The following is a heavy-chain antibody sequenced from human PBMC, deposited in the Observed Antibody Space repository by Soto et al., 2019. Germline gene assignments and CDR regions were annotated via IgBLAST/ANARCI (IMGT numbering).Heavy chain of an antibody. Sequence: PGGSLRLSCAASGFTFSSSWMDWVRQAPGKGLEWVANINPDGSEKHYVDSVKGRFTISRDNAKNPLYLQMSSLTAEDSALYYCSSSLDSWGQGIWVTVSS. CDR2: INPDGSEK. CDR1: GFTFSSSW. CDR3: SSSLDS. V-gene: IGHV3-7*01. J-gene: IGHJ4*02.